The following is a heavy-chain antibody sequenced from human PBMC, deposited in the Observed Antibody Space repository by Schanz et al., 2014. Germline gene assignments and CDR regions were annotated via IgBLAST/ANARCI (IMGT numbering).Heavy chain of an antibody. D-gene: IGHD6-25*01. Sequence: QVQLQESGPGLVKPSQTLSLTCIVSGGSISSGTYYWSWLRQPAGKGLDWIGRIYTSGSTNYNPSLKGRAPITLDTSKNQFSLKLSSVAAADTTVYYCAREPLSGYNWFDPWGQGSLVTVSS. J-gene: IGHJ5*02. CDR3: AREPLSGYNWFDP. CDR2: IYTSGST. CDR1: GGSISSGTYY. V-gene: IGHV4-61*02.